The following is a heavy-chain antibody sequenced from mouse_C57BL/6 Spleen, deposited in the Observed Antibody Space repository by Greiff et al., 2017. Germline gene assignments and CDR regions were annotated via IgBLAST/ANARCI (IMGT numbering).Heavy chain of an antibody. CDR1: GYTFTSYW. CDR2: IDPSDSYT. Sequence: QVQLQQPGAELVMPGASVKLSCKASGYTFTSYWMPWVKQRPGQGLEWIGEIDPSDSYTNYNQKFKGKSTLTVDKSSSTAYMQLSSLTSEDSAVYYCARRYYGSSSLDYWGQGTTLTVSS. V-gene: IGHV1-69*01. CDR3: ARRYYGSSSLDY. J-gene: IGHJ2*01. D-gene: IGHD1-1*01.